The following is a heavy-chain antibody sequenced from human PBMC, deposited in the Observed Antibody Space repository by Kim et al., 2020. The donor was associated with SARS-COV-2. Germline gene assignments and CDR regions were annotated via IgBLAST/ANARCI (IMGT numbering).Heavy chain of an antibody. V-gene: IGHV4-34*01. CDR1: GGSFSGYY. Sequence: SETLSLTCAVYGGSFSGYYWSWIRQPPGKGLEWIGEINHSGSTNYNPSLKSRVTISVDTSKNQFSLKLSSVTAADTAVYYCGGGGDGGHFDYWGQGTLVTVSS. CDR3: GGGGDGGHFDY. D-gene: IGHD3-10*01. CDR2: INHSGST. J-gene: IGHJ4*02.